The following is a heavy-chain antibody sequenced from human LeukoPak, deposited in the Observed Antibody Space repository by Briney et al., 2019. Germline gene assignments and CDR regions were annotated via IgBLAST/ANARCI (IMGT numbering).Heavy chain of an antibody. Sequence: SETLSLTCTVSGGSISNSNYYWGWIRQPPGKGLEWIGNIYYSGNTNYNSSLKSRVTISVDTSKNQFSLKLNSVTAADTAVYYCASLLNGGVAHWFDPWGQGTLVTVSS. CDR2: IYYSGNT. CDR1: GGSISNSNYY. D-gene: IGHD7-27*01. V-gene: IGHV4-39*01. J-gene: IGHJ5*02. CDR3: ASLLNGGVAHWFDP.